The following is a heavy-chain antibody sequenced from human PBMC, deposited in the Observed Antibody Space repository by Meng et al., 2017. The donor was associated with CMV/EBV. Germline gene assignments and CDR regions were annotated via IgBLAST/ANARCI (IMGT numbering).Heavy chain of an antibody. D-gene: IGHD2-15*01. CDR1: GGSISSGDYY. CDR3: ARSDCSGGSCYYYFDY. V-gene: IGHV4-30-4*08. J-gene: IGHJ4*02. CDR2: IYYSGST. Sequence: QVQLQESGPGLVKPSQTLSLTCTGSGGSISSGDYYWSWIRQPPGKGLEWIGYIYYSGSTYYNPSLKSRVTISVDTSKNQFSLKLSSVTAADTAVYYCARSDCSGGSCYYYFDYWGQGTLVTVSS.